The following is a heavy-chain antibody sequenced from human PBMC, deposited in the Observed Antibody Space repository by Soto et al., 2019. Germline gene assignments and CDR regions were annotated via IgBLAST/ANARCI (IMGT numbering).Heavy chain of an antibody. CDR2: INWDGSAA. V-gene: IGHV3-74*01. CDR3: ARGPRGVYGNDY. J-gene: IGHJ4*02. Sequence: EVQLVESGGGLVQPGGSLRLSCAASGFTFSNDWMHWVRQAAGKGLVWVSRINWDGSAANYADSVKGRFTISRDNAKKTVYLPMNRLRGEDTAVYYCARGPRGVYGNDYWGQGALVTVSS. D-gene: IGHD2-8*02. CDR1: GFTFSNDW.